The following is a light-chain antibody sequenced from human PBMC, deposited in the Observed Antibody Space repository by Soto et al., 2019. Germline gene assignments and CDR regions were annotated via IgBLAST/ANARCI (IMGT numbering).Light chain of an antibody. J-gene: IGKJ5*01. Sequence: DIRLTQSPSFLSASVGDKIPITIRDRQGISSYLAWYQQKPGKSPKLLIYAASTLQSGVPLRFSGSGSGTSFTLTISSLQPEDFATYYCQQLLSYPITFCHGTLLEI. CDR2: AAS. CDR3: QQLLSYPIT. V-gene: IGKV1-9*01. CDR1: QGISSY.